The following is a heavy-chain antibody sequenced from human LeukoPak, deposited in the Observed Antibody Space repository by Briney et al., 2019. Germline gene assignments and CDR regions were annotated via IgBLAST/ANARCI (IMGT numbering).Heavy chain of an antibody. CDR2: ISSSSSYI. CDR3: AKDITMIVVVNIDY. D-gene: IGHD3-22*01. J-gene: IGHJ4*02. V-gene: IGHV3-21*04. CDR1: GFAFSSYS. Sequence: GGSLRLSCAASGFAFSSYSMNWVRRAPGKGLEWVSSISSSSSYIYYADSVKGRFTISRDNAKNSLYLQMNSLRAEDTALYYCAKDITMIVVVNIDYWGQGTLVTVSS.